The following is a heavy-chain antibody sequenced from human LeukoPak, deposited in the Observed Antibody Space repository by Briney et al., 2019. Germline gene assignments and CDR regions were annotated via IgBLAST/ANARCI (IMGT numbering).Heavy chain of an antibody. CDR3: VYSSSWNYFDY. Sequence: GGSLRLSCAASGFTFSYYAMSWVRQAPGKGLEWVSTISASGNGTFYADSVKGHFTISRDNSKNTLYLQMNSLRAEDTAVDYCVYSSSWNYFDYWGQGTLVTVSP. CDR1: GFTFSYYA. D-gene: IGHD6-13*01. V-gene: IGHV3-23*01. J-gene: IGHJ4*02. CDR2: ISASGNGT.